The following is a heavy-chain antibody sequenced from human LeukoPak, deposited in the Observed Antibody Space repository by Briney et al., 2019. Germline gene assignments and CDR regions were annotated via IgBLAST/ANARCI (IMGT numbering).Heavy chain of an antibody. CDR2: IYYSGST. CDR1: GGSISSGAYY. V-gene: IGHV4-31*03. D-gene: IGHD6-6*01. CDR3: ASEYSSSNWFDP. J-gene: IGHJ5*02. Sequence: ASETLSLTCTVSGGSISSGAYYRSWIRQHPGKGLEWIGYIYYSGSTYYNPSLKSRVTISVDTSKNQFSLKLSSVTAADTAVYYCASEYSSSNWFDPWGQGTLVTVSS.